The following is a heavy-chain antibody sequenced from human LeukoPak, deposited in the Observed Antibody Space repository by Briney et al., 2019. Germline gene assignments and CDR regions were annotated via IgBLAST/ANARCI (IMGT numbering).Heavy chain of an antibody. CDR3: AKSAPGIQLWSYFDY. Sequence: PGGSLRLSCAASGFSFSGHWMHWARQLPGKGLVWVSRISPTGSTTSYADSVKGRFTVSRDNAKNTLYLQVNNLRAEDTAVYYCAKSAPGIQLWSYFDYWGQGTLVTVSS. J-gene: IGHJ4*02. D-gene: IGHD5-18*01. CDR1: GFSFSGHW. V-gene: IGHV3-74*01. CDR2: ISPTGSTT.